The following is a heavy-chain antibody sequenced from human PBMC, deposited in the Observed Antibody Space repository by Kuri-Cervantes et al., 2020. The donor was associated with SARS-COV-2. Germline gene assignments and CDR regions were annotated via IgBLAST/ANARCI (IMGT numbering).Heavy chain of an antibody. CDR2: IRYDGSNK. CDR1: GFTFSSYG. CDR3: AREGGDGYTTFSAFNY. J-gene: IGHJ4*02. D-gene: IGHD2/OR15-2a*01. Sequence: GESLKISCAASGFTFSSYGMHWVRQAPGKGLEWVAFIRYDGSNKYYADSVKGRFTISRDNSKNTLYLQMGSLRAEDMAVYYCAREGGDGYTTFSAFNYWGQGTLVTVSS. V-gene: IGHV3-30*02.